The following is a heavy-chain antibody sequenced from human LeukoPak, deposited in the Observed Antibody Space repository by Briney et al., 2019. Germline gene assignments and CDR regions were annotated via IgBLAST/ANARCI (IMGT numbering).Heavy chain of an antibody. CDR1: GYTFTGYY. CDR2: INPNSGGT. CDR3: ARSLWFGELSPDY. V-gene: IGHV1-2*06. D-gene: IGHD3-10*01. Sequence: ASVKVSCKASGYTFTGYYMHWVRQAPGQGLEWMGRINPNSGGTNYAQKFQGRVTMTRDTSISTAYMEPSRLRSDDTAVYYCARSLWFGELSPDYWGQGTLVTVSS. J-gene: IGHJ4*02.